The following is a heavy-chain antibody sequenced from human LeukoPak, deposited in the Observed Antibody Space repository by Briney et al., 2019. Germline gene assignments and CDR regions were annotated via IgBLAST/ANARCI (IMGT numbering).Heavy chain of an antibody. J-gene: IGHJ4*02. D-gene: IGHD6-19*01. CDR2: IYYSGST. Sequence: PSETLSLTCTVSGGSISSYYWSWIRQPPGKGLEWIGYIYYSGSTNYNPSLKSRVTISVDTSKNQFSLKLSSVTAADTAVYYCARSGYSSGMARLDYWGQGTLVTVCS. V-gene: IGHV4-59*01. CDR3: ARSGYSSGMARLDY. CDR1: GGSISSYY.